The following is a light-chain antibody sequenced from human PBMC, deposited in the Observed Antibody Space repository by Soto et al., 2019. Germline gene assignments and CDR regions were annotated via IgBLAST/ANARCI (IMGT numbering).Light chain of an antibody. CDR1: SSNIGADYD. Sequence: QSVLTQPPSVSGAPGQRVTISCTGSSSNIGADYDVHWYQQLPGTAPKLLISGNINRPSGVPDRFSGSKSGTSASLAITGLQAEDEADYYCVSDTTSASSVFGTGTKLTVL. J-gene: IGLJ1*01. CDR2: GNI. CDR3: VSDTTSASSV. V-gene: IGLV1-40*01.